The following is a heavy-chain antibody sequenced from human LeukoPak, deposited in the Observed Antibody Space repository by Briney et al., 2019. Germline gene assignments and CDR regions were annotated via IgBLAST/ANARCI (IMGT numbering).Heavy chain of an antibody. CDR2: IYYSGST. V-gene: IGHV4-30-4*07. CDR1: GGSISSGGYS. Sequence: PSETLSLTCAVSGGSISSGGYSWSWIRQPPGKGLEWIGYIYYSGSTYYNPSLKSRVIIIIDTPKNHFSLTLSSVTAADTAVYYCARSDGYGLVGIWGQGTMVTVSS. D-gene: IGHD3-10*01. CDR3: ARSDGYGLVGI. J-gene: IGHJ3*02.